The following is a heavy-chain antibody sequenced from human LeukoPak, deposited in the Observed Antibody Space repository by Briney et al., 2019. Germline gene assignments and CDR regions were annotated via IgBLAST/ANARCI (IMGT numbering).Heavy chain of an antibody. CDR2: IYYSGST. Sequence: SETLSLTCTVSGGSISSSSYYWGWIRQPPGEGLEWIGSIYYSGSTYYNPSLKSRVTISVDTSKNQFSLKLSSVTAADTAVYYCARHLGQQLPRGWFDPWGQGTLVTVSS. CDR3: ARHLGQQLPRGWFDP. J-gene: IGHJ5*02. V-gene: IGHV4-39*01. CDR1: GGSISSSSYY. D-gene: IGHD6-13*01.